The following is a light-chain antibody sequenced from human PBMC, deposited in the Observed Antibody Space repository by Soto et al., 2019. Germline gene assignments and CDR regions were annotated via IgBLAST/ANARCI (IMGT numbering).Light chain of an antibody. CDR1: QDISNW. V-gene: IGKV1-5*01. J-gene: IGKJ1*01. CDR2: DAS. CDR3: QEYTTYSST. Sequence: DIQMTQSPSNLSASVGDRVTITCRASQDISNWLAWYQQKPGKAPKVLIYDASTLESGVPTRFSGGGSGTEFTLTVTCLQPDDFATYYCQEYTTYSSTFGQGTKVEVK.